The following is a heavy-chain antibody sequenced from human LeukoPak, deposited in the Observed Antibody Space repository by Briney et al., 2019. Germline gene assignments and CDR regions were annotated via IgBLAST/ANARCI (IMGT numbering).Heavy chain of an antibody. D-gene: IGHD3-10*01. CDR3: ARGPRTMVRGAMGY. CDR1: GGTFSSYA. Sequence: ASVKVSCKASGGTFSSYAISWVRQAPGQGLEWMGGIIPIFGTANYAQKFQGRVTITADESTSTAYMELSSLRSEDTAVYYCARGPRTMVRGAMGYWGQGTLVTVSS. CDR2: IIPIFGTA. V-gene: IGHV1-69*13. J-gene: IGHJ4*02.